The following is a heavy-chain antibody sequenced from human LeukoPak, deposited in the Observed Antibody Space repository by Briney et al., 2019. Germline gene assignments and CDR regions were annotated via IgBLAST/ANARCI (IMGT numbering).Heavy chain of an antibody. Sequence: GESLKISCKGSGYSFTSYWIGWLRQMPRKGLEWMGIIYPGDFDTRYRPSFQGQVTISADKSISTAYLQWSSLKASDTAMYYCARRVGRSSGWYGVADYWGQGTLVTVSS. D-gene: IGHD6-19*01. V-gene: IGHV5-51*01. CDR3: ARRVGRSSGWYGVADY. CDR2: IYPGDFDT. J-gene: IGHJ4*02. CDR1: GYSFTSYW.